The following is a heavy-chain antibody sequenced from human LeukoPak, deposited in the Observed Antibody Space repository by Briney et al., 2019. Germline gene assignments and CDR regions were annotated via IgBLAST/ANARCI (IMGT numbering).Heavy chain of an antibody. CDR1: GFTFDDYA. V-gene: IGHV3-9*01. Sequence: GGSLRLSCAASGFTFDDYAMHWVRQAPGKGLEWVSGISWNSGSIGYADSVKGRFTISRDNAKNSLYLQMNSLRAEDTALYYCAKNEAWGQGTLVTVSS. CDR3: AKNEA. CDR2: ISWNSGSI. J-gene: IGHJ5*02.